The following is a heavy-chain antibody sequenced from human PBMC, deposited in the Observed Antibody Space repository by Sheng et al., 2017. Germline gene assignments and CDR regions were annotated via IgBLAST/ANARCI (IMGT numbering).Heavy chain of an antibody. Sequence: EVQLLESGGGLVQPGGSRRDSPVQPLDSPLVSYAMSWVRQAPGKGLEWVSAISGSGGSTYYADSVKGRFTISRDNSKNTLYLQIDSLRAEDTTVYYCAKDRVLIVRGVITPPFDPSGPREPSVTVSS. V-gene: IGHV3-23*01. D-gene: IGHD3-10*02. J-gene: IGHJ5*02. CDR1: DSPLVSYA. CDR3: AKDRVLIVRGVITPPFDP. CDR2: ISGSGGST.